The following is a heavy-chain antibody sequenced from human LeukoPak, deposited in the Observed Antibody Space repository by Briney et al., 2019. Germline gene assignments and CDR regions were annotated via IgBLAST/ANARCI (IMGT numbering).Heavy chain of an antibody. CDR3: ARHMVVTVAVLSWYFDL. CDR2: IYYSGST. J-gene: IGHJ2*01. D-gene: IGHD2-21*02. Sequence: SETLSLTCTVSGGSISSSSYYWGWIRQPPGKGLEWIGSIYYSGSTYYNPSLKSRVTISVDTSKNQFSLKLSSVTAADTAVYYCARHMVVTVAVLSWYFDLWGRGTLVTVSS. CDR1: GGSISSSSYY. V-gene: IGHV4-39*01.